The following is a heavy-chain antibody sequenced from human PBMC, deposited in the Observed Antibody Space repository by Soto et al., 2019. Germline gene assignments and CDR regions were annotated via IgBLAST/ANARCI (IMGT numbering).Heavy chain of an antibody. V-gene: IGHV3-23*01. D-gene: IGHD6-13*01. CDR1: GFTFSSYA. Sequence: QPGGSLRLSCAASGFTFSSYAMSWVRQAPGKGLEWVSAISGSGGSTYYADSVKGRFTISRDNSKNTLYLQMNSLRAEDTAVYYCAKCSSSAWGSWFDPWGQGTLVTVLL. CDR3: AKCSSSAWGSWFDP. J-gene: IGHJ5*02. CDR2: ISGSGGST.